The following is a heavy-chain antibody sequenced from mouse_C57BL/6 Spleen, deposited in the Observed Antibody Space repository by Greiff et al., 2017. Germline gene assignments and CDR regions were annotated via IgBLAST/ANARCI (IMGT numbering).Heavy chain of an antibody. V-gene: IGHV1-64*01. J-gene: IGHJ3*01. Sequence: QVQLQQPGAELVKPGASVKLSCKASGYTFTSYWMHWVKQRPGQGLEWIGMIHPNSGSTNYNEKFKSKATLTVDKSSSTAYMQLSSLTSEDSAVYYCARTGDYDAWLAYWGQGTLVTVSA. D-gene: IGHD2-4*01. CDR3: ARTGDYDAWLAY. CDR1: GYTFTSYW. CDR2: IHPNSGST.